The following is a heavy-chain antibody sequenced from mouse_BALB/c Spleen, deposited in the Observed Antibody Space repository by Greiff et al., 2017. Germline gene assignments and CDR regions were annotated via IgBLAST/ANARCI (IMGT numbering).Heavy chain of an antibody. CDR2: ISSGGGST. J-gene: IGHJ2*01. V-gene: IGHV5-12-1*01. D-gene: IGHD1-1*01. CDR3: ARDGRRSSYYFDY. CDR1: GFAFSSYD. Sequence: EVKLMESGGGLVKPGGSLKLSCAASGFAFSSYDMSWVRQTPEKRLEWVAYISSGGGSTYYPDTVKGRFTISRDNAKNTLYLQMSSLKSEDTAMYYCARDGRRSSYYFDYWGQGTTLTVSS.